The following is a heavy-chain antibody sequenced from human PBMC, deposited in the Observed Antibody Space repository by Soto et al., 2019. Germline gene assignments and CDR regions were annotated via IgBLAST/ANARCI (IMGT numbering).Heavy chain of an antibody. D-gene: IGHD2-15*01. J-gene: IGHJ6*02. CDR1: GYTFTGYY. Sequence: ASVKVSCKASGYTFTGYYMHWVRQAPGQGLEWMGWINPNSGGTNYAQKFQGWVTMTRDTSISTAYMELSRLRSDDTAVYYCARYFCSGGSCYGGGMDVWGQGTTVPVSS. V-gene: IGHV1-2*04. CDR2: INPNSGGT. CDR3: ARYFCSGGSCYGGGMDV.